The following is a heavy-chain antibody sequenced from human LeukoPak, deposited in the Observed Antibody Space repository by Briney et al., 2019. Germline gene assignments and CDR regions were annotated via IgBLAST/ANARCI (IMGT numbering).Heavy chain of an antibody. CDR3: AKHLGSHNFDY. CDR2: ISGSGANT. D-gene: IGHD3-10*01. V-gene: IGHV3-23*01. CDR1: GFTFSNYA. Sequence: PGGSLRLSCAASGFTFSNYAMSWVRQAPGKGLEWVSSISGSGANTYYANSVKGRFTVYRDNSKNTLYLQVNNLRAEDTAVYYCAKHLGSHNFDYWGQGTLVTVSS. J-gene: IGHJ4*02.